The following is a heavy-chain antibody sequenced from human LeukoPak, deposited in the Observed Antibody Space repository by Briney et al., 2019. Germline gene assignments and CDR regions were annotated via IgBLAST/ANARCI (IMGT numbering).Heavy chain of an antibody. Sequence: KPSETLSLTCTVSGYSISSGYYWGWIRQPPGKGLEWIGSIYHSGSTYYNPSLKSRVTISVDTSKNQFSLKLSSVTAADTAVYYCARVWGPQWLIRNGRENWYFDLWGRGTLVIVSS. D-gene: IGHD6-19*01. CDR1: GYSISSGYY. CDR2: IYHSGST. V-gene: IGHV4-38-2*02. CDR3: ARVWGPQWLIRNGRENWYFDL. J-gene: IGHJ2*01.